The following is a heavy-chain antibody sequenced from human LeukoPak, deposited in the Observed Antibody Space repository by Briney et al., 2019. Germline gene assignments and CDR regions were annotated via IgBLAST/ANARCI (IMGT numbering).Heavy chain of an antibody. D-gene: IGHD3-22*01. J-gene: IGHJ4*02. CDR3: ARGFGYYSFLLYFDY. CDR2: INSDGSST. CDR1: GFTFSSYW. V-gene: IGHV3-74*01. Sequence: PGGSLRLSCAASGFTFSSYWMHWVRQAPGKGLVWVSRINSDGSSTSYADSVKGRFTISRDNAKNTLYLQMNSLRAEDTAVYYCARGFGYYSFLLYFDYWAQGTLVTVSS.